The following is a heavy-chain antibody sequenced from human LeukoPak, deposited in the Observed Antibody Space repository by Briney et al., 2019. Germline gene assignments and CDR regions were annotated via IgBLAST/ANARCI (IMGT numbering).Heavy chain of an antibody. CDR2: IYSGGST. V-gene: IGHV3-53*01. D-gene: IGHD3-16*01. J-gene: IGHJ4*02. CDR1: GFTVSSNY. Sequence: GGSLRLSCAASGFTVSSNYMSWVRQAPGKGLEWVSVIYSGGSTYYADSVKGRFTISRDNSKNTLYLQMNSLRAEDTAVYYCARSRGLEMFDYWGQGTPVTVSS. CDR3: ARSRGLEMFDY.